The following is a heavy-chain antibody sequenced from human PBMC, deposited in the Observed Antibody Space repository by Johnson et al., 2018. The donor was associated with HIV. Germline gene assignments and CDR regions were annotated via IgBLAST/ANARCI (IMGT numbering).Heavy chain of an antibody. D-gene: IGHD2-2*01. J-gene: IGHJ3*02. CDR1: GFTFGSYA. CDR3: AKGGGLLSAFDI. V-gene: IGHV3-30*04. Sequence: QVQLVESGGGVVQPGRSLRLSCAASGFTFGSYAMHWVRQAPGKGLEWVAVISYDGTSKYQADSVKGRFTISRDNSKNTLYLQMNSLRAEDTAVYYCAKGGGLLSAFDIWGQGTMVTVSS. CDR2: ISYDGTSK.